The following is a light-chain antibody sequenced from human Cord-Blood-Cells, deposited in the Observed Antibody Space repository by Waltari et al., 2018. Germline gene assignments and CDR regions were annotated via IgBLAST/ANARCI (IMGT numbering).Light chain of an antibody. J-gene: IGKJ3*01. CDR2: AAS. V-gene: IGKV1-39*01. CDR1: QSISSY. CDR3: QQSYSTPFT. Sequence: DIQMTQSPSSLSASVGDRVTITCRASQSISSYLNWYQQKPGKAPKRLIYAASSLQSGVPSRFSGRGSGTDLTLTISSLQPEDFATYYGQQSYSTPFTFGPGTKVDIK.